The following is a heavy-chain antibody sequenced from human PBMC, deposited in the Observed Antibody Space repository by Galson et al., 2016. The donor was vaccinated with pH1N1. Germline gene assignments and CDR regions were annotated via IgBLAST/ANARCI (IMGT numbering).Heavy chain of an antibody. CDR2: VYPGDSDT. Sequence: QSGAEVKKPGESLKISCKGSGYIFSTFWIGWVRQMPGKGLEWMGIVYPGDSDTRYNSSFKGQVTISVDKSISTAYLQWSSLKASDSAIYFCARHQSSSDDYFFYNMDVWGQGTTVTVSS. J-gene: IGHJ6*02. CDR1: GYIFSTFW. V-gene: IGHV5-51*01. D-gene: IGHD6-6*01. CDR3: ARHQSSSDDYFFYNMDV.